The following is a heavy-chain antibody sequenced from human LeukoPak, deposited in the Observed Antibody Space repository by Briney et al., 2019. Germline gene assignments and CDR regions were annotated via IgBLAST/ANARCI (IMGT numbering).Heavy chain of an antibody. D-gene: IGHD3-10*01. V-gene: IGHV3-30*02. J-gene: IGHJ4*02. CDR3: AKDLARYGSGSSN. CDR1: GFTFSSYG. Sequence: GRSLRLSCAASGFTFSSYGMHWVRQAPGKGLEWVAFIRYDGSNKYYADSVKGRFTISRDNSKNTLYLQMNSLRAEDTAVYYCAKDLARYGSGSSNWGQGTLVTVSS. CDR2: IRYDGSNK.